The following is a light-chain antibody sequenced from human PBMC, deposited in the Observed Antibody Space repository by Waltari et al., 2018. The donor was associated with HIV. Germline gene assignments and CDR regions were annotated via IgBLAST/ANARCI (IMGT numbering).Light chain of an antibody. J-gene: IGLJ2*01. CDR1: SDDIGLYDF. V-gene: IGLV2-14*01. CDR2: ENT. Sequence: QSALTQPASVSGSPGQSITISCTGTSDDIGLYDFVSWYQQHPANAPQLIIYENTNRPSGVSYRFSGSKSDTTASLTISGLQAEDEADYYCISFATSDTLLFGGGTKLTVL. CDR3: ISFATSDTLL.